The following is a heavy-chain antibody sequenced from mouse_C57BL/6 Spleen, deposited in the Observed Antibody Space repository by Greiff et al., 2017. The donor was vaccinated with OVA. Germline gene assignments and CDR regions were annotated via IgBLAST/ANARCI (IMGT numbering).Heavy chain of an antibody. V-gene: IGHV1-82*01. D-gene: IGHD3-2*02. J-gene: IGHJ2*01. CDR2: IYPGGGDT. CDR3: ALASSCRFDG. CDR1: GYAFSSSW. Sequence: QVQLQQSGPELVKPGASVKISCKASGYAFSSSWMNWVKQRPGKGLEWIGRIYPGGGDTNYNGKFKGRATLTADKSSSTAYMQLSSLTSEDAAVYFCALASSCRFDGWGKGTTLTVSS.